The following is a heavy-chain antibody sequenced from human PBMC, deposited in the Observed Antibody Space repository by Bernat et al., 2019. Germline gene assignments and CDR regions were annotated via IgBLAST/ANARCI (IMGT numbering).Heavy chain of an antibody. V-gene: IGHV3-30*18. J-gene: IGHJ2*01. D-gene: IGHD2-21*01. Sequence: VQLVESGGGLVQPGGSLRLSCTASTFALSDHNIHWVRQAPGKGLEWVAIVSFDGTTTFHADSVKGRFTISRDNSKKTLFLQMNSLRIEDTAVYYCAKEGVAVYSGWYFNLWGRGALVTVSS. CDR1: TFALSDHN. CDR3: AKEGVAVYSGWYFNL. CDR2: VSFDGTTT.